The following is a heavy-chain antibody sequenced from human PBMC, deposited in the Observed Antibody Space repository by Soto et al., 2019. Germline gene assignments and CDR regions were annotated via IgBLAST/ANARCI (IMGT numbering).Heavy chain of an antibody. D-gene: IGHD1-26*01. V-gene: IGHV4-30-2*01. CDR1: GASITFGGYS. J-gene: IGHJ4*02. Sequence: SETLSLTCTVSGASITFGGYSWSWIRQTPGKGLEWIGYINHLETTFYNPSFESRLTLSIDRAKNQFSLKLHSMSAADRAVYFCARGGGSDSFDYWGQGVLVTVSS. CDR2: INHLETT. CDR3: ARGGGSDSFDY.